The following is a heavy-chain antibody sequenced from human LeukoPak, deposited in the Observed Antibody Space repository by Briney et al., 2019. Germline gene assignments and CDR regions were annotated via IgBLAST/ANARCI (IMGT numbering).Heavy chain of an antibody. Sequence: EASVKVSCKASGYTFTSYGISWVRQAPGQGLEWMGWISAYNGNTNYAQKLQGRVTMTTDTSTSTAYMELRSLRSDDTAVYYCARDSDPLRFLEWLSYNWFDPWGQGTLVTVSS. CDR1: GYTFTSYG. J-gene: IGHJ5*02. D-gene: IGHD3-3*01. CDR2: ISAYNGNT. CDR3: ARDSDPLRFLEWLSYNWFDP. V-gene: IGHV1-18*01.